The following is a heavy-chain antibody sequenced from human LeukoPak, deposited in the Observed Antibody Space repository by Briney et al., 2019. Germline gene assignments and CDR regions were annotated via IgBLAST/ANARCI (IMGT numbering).Heavy chain of an antibody. Sequence: GRSLRLSCAASGFTFSSYGMHWVRQAPGKGLEWVAVISYDGKFINDGRIKYYADSVKGRFTVSRDNSKSTLYLQMNSLRAEDTALYYCARDKDYGDYGIDKWGQGTLVTVSS. V-gene: IGHV3-30*19. J-gene: IGHJ4*02. D-gene: IGHD4-17*01. CDR3: ARDKDYGDYGIDK. CDR2: ISYDGKFINDGRIK. CDR1: GFTFSSYG.